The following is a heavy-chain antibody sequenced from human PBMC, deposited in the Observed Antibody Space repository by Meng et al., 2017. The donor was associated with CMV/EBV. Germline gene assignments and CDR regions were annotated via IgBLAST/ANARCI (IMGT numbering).Heavy chain of an antibody. CDR1: GFIFSSYA. Sequence: GGSLRLSCAASGFIFSSYAMHWVRQAPGKGLEWVAVISYDGSNKYYADSVKGRFTISRDNSKNTLYLQMNSLRAEDTAVYYCARDWVQLERLGAFDIWGQGTMVTVSS. V-gene: IGHV3-30-3*01. D-gene: IGHD1-1*01. J-gene: IGHJ3*02. CDR3: ARDWVQLERLGAFDI. CDR2: ISYDGSNK.